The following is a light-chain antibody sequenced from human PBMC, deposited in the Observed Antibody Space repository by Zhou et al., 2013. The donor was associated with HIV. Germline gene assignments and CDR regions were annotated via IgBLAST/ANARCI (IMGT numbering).Light chain of an antibody. CDR1: QGITNY. CDR2: AAS. J-gene: IGKJ3*01. Sequence: DIQMTQSPSSLSASVGDRVTITCRASQGITNYLAWYQQRPGKVPKLLVYAASILQSGVPSRFSGSGSGTDFTLTINSLQPEDVATYFCQNYDSAPITFGPRDHEWTSN. CDR3: QNYDSAPIT. V-gene: IGKV1-27*01.